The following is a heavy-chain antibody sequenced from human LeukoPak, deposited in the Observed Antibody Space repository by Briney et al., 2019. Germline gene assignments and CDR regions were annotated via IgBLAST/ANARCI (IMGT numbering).Heavy chain of an antibody. CDR2: ISAYNGNT. CDR1: GYTFTSYG. V-gene: IGHV1-18*01. J-gene: IGHJ5*02. D-gene: IGHD1-26*01. Sequence: WASVKVSCKASGYTFTSYGISWVRQAPGQGLEWMGWISAYNGNTNYAQKLQGRVTMTTDTSTSTAYMELRSLRSDDTAVYYCARLRRLGATSRWWFDPWGQGTLVTVSS. CDR3: ARLRRLGATSRWWFDP.